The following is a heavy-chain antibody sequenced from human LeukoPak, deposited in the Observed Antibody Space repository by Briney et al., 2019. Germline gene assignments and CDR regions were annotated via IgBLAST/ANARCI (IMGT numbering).Heavy chain of an antibody. CDR3: ARDYYDFWSGYLHYYYYYYMDV. Sequence: ASVKVSCKASGYTFTGYYMHWVRQAPGQGLEWMGWINPNSGGTNYAQKFQGRVTMTRDTSISTAYMELSRLRSDDTAVYYCARDYYDFWSGYLHYYYYYYMDVWGKGTTVTVSS. V-gene: IGHV1-2*02. CDR1: GYTFTGYY. D-gene: IGHD3-3*01. J-gene: IGHJ6*03. CDR2: INPNSGGT.